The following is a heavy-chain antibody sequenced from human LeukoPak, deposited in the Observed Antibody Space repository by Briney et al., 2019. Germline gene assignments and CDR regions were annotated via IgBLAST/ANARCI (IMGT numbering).Heavy chain of an antibody. Sequence: GGSLRLSCAASGFTFSSYWMHWVRQAPGKGLVWVSRINNDGSSTNYADSVKGRFTISRDNAKNTLYLQMNSLRVEDTAVYYCAGQRGGTTVAWGQGTLVTVSS. D-gene: IGHD4-23*01. V-gene: IGHV3-74*01. J-gene: IGHJ4*02. CDR2: INNDGSST. CDR1: GFTFSSYW. CDR3: AGQRGGTTVA.